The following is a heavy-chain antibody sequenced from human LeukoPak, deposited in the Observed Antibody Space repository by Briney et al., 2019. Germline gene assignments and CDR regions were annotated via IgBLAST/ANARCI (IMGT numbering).Heavy chain of an antibody. Sequence: GASVKVSCKASGYTFTGYYMHWVRQAPGQGLEWMGWINPNSGGTNCAQKFQGRVTMTRDTSISTAYMELSRLRPDDTAVYYCARGLGSGWSTLDYWGQGTLVTVSS. CDR2: INPNSGGT. CDR1: GYTFTGYY. V-gene: IGHV1-2*02. J-gene: IGHJ4*02. CDR3: ARGLGSGWSTLDY. D-gene: IGHD6-19*01.